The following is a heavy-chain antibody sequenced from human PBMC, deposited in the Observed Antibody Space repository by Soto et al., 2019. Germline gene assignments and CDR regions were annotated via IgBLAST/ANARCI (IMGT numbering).Heavy chain of an antibody. CDR1: EFTFSSYS. V-gene: IGHV3-23*01. J-gene: IGHJ6*02. CDR2: VNGGGDIT. CDR3: ARGHFGVTIDV. Sequence: EVQVLESGGGLVQPGWSLRLSCAASEFTFSSYSMIWVRQAPGKGLEWVSGVNGGGDITYYAESVKGRFTISRNNSKNTLYLQMNSLRAEDTGVFCWARGHFGVTIDVWGQGTRVTVSS. D-gene: IGHD3-3*01.